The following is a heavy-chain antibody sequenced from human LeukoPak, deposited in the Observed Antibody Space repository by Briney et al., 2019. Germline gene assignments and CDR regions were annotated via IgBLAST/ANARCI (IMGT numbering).Heavy chain of an antibody. D-gene: IGHD3-9*01. CDR3: ARTPTYDILTGYYRSDYYYYYMDV. V-gene: IGHV4-34*01. Sequence: SETLSLTCAVYGGSFSGYYWSWIRQPPGKGLEWIGEINHSGSTNYNPSLKSRVTISVDTSKNQFSLKLSSVTAADTAVYYCARTPTYDILTGYYRSDYYYYYMDVWGKGTTVTISS. CDR1: GGSFSGYY. J-gene: IGHJ6*03. CDR2: INHSGST.